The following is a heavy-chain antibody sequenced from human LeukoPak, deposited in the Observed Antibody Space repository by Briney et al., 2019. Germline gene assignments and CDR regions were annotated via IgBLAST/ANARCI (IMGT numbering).Heavy chain of an antibody. V-gene: IGHV1-8*01. CDR2: MNPNSGNT. Sequence: ASVKVSCKASGFTFTSHDYNWVRQATGQGLEWMGWMNPNSGNTGYAQEFQGRVTMTRDTSISTAYMELSSLSSEDTAVYYCARVRVGATSNGDYYYYGMDVWGQGTTVTVSS. CDR3: ARVRVGATSNGDYYYYGMDV. D-gene: IGHD1-26*01. J-gene: IGHJ6*02. CDR1: GFTFTSHD.